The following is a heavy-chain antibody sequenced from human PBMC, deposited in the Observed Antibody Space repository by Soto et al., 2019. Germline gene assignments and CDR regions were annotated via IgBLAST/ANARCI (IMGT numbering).Heavy chain of an antibody. CDR3: ARVSGSYYCGMAV. J-gene: IGHJ6*02. CDR2: IYNSGST. D-gene: IGHD1-26*01. Sequence: QVHLPESGPGLVKPSGTLSLTCAVSGGSISSSNWWSWVRQPPGKGLAWIGEIYNSGSTNYKPNLKGRVTISVDKSTNQFSLKLSSVTAADTAVYYCARVSGSYYCGMAVWGQGTTVTVSS. V-gene: IGHV4-4*02. CDR1: GGSISSSNW.